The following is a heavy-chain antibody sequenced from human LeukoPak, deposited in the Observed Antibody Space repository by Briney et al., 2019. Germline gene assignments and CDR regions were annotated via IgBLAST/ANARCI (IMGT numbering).Heavy chain of an antibody. CDR3: ARKAREAAEDY. CDR1: RFTFSSYS. V-gene: IGHV3-21*01. J-gene: IGHJ4*02. D-gene: IGHD5-24*01. Sequence: GGSLRLSCAASRFTFSSYSMNWARQAPGKGLEWVSSISSSSSYIYYADSVKGRFTISRDNAKNSLYLQMNSLRAEDTAVYYCARKAREAAEDYWGQGTLVTVSS. CDR2: ISSSSSYI.